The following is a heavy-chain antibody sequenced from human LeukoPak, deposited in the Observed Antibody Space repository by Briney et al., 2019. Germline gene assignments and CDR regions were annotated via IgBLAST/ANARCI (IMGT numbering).Heavy chain of an antibody. J-gene: IGHJ4*02. V-gene: IGHV3-21*01. Sequence: GGSLRLSCAASGFTFSSYAMSWVRQAPGKGLEWVSSISSSSSYIYYADSVKGRFTISRDNAKNSLYLQMNSLRAEDTAVYYCARFGTSSFDYWGQGTLVTVSS. D-gene: IGHD3-10*01. CDR1: GFTFSSYA. CDR3: ARFGTSSFDY. CDR2: ISSSSSYI.